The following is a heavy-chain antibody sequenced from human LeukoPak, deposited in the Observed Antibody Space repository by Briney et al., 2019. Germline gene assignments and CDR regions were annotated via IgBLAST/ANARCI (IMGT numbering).Heavy chain of an antibody. V-gene: IGHV1-2*02. CDR1: GYTFTGYY. CDR2: INPNSGGT. CDR3: ARVPFYYYDSSGYYYG. D-gene: IGHD3-22*01. Sequence: ASVKVSCKASGYTFTGYYMHWVRQAPGQGLEWMGWINPNSGGTNYAQKFQGRVTMTRDTSISTAYMELSRLRSDDTAVYYCARVPFYYYDSSGYYYGWGQGTLLTVSS. J-gene: IGHJ4*02.